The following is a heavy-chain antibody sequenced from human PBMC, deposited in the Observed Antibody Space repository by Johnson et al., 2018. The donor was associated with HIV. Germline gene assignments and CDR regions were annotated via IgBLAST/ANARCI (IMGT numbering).Heavy chain of an antibody. J-gene: IGHJ3*02. CDR1: GFTFSDYY. D-gene: IGHD6-6*01. CDR2: ITSSGSTI. CDR3: VRERQLDSSAFDI. V-gene: IGHV3-11*04. Sequence: QVQLVESGGGLVKPGGSLRLSCAASGFTFSDYYMSWIRQAPGKGLEWVSYITSSGSTIYYADSVKGRFTISRDNAKNSLSLQMNSLRAEDTAVYYCVRERQLDSSAFDIWGQGTMVTVSS.